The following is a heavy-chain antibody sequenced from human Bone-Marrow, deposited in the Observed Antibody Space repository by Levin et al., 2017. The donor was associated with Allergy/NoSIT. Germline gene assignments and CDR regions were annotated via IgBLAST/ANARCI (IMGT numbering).Heavy chain of an antibody. V-gene: IGHV3-23*01. CDR2: MSGTTGSH. CDR1: GFTFNAYA. Sequence: GGSLRLSCVASGFTFNAYAMNWVRRAPGKGLEWVSAMSGTTGSHYYADSVKGRFTISRDSSKNTLFLQMDSLRVEDTATYYCAKGTTVYFYYNGMDAWGQGTTVTVCS. J-gene: IGHJ6*02. CDR3: AKGTTVYFYYNGMDA. D-gene: IGHD2/OR15-2a*01.